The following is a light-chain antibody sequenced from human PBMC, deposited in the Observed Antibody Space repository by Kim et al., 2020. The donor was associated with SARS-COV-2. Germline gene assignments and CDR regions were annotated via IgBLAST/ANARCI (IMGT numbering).Light chain of an antibody. J-gene: IGLJ2*01. V-gene: IGLV1-44*01. Sequence: QSVLTQPPSASGTPGQRVTISCSGGDSNIGSNTVNWYQHLPGTAPKLLIYSNNQRPSRVPDRFSGSKSVTSASLAISGLQSEDEADYYCATWDDSLNGHVVFGGGTQLTVL. CDR3: ATWDDSLNGHVV. CDR2: SNN. CDR1: DSNIGSNT.